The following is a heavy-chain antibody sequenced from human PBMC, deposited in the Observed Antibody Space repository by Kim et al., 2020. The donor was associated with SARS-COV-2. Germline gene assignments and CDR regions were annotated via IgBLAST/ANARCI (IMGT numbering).Heavy chain of an antibody. CDR1: GSPFSSSH. Sequence: GSLRLSFSPSGSPFSSSHLNWVRQAPGKGLEWISYIGSGGNIYYADSVKGRFTISRDNTKNSLFLQMNSLRTDDTAVYYCATDSSWAFDYWAQGTLVTVSS. CDR3: ATDSSWAFDY. CDR2: IGSGGNI. D-gene: IGHD6-13*01. J-gene: IGHJ4*02. V-gene: IGHV3-48*04.